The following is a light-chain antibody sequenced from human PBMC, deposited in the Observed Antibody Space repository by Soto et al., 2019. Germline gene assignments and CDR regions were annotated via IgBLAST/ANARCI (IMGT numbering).Light chain of an antibody. Sequence: EIVMTQSPATLSVSPGERATLSCRASQTVSSNLAWYQQKPGQAPRLLIYDTSTRATGIPARFSGSGSGTEFTLTISSLQSEDFAVHYCQQYNNWPPLTFGGGTKVEI. V-gene: IGKV3-15*01. CDR3: QQYNNWPPLT. CDR1: QTVSSN. CDR2: DTS. J-gene: IGKJ4*01.